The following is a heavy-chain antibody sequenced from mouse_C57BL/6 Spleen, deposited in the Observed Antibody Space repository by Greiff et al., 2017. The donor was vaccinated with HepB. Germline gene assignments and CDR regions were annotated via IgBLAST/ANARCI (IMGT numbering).Heavy chain of an antibody. D-gene: IGHD2-4*01. V-gene: IGHV5-4*03. Sequence: DVMLVESGGGLVKPGGSLKLSCAASGFTFSSYAMSWVRQTPEKRLEWVATISDGGSYTYYTDNVKGRFTSSRDNAKNNLYLQMSHLKSEDTAMYYCARGGGYDYPFDYWGQGTTLTVSS. CDR2: ISDGGSYT. J-gene: IGHJ2*01. CDR1: GFTFSSYA. CDR3: ARGGGYDYPFDY.